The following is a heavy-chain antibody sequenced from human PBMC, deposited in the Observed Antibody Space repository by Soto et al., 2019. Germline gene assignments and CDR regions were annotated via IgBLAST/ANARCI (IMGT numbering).Heavy chain of an antibody. CDR3: AKSGYVLVPAWRY. J-gene: IGHJ4*02. Sequence: GGSVRLSCAASGFTFSSYAMSWARQAPGKGLEWVSAIIGSGGSTYYADSVKGRFTISRDNSKTTLYLQMNSLRAEDTAVYYCAKSGYVLVPAWRYWGQGTLVTVSS. V-gene: IGHV3-23*01. CDR2: IIGSGGST. D-gene: IGHD6-25*01. CDR1: GFTFSSYA.